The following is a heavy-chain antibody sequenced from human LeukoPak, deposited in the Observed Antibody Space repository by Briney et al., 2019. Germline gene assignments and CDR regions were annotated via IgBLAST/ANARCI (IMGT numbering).Heavy chain of an antibody. CDR3: APIAVEHLGY. V-gene: IGHV4-59*01. CDR2: IYYTGST. D-gene: IGHD6-19*01. CDR1: GGSISRDY. J-gene: IGHJ4*02. Sequence: SETLSLTCTVSGGSISRDYWSWIRQPPGKRLEWIGYIYYTGSTNYNPSLNSRVTISLETSKNQFSLNLSSVTAADTAVYYCAPIAVEHLGYWGQGTLVTVSS.